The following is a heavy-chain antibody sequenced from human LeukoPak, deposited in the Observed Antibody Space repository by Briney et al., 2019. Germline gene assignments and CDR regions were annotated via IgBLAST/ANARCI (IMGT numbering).Heavy chain of an antibody. D-gene: IGHD2-2*01. J-gene: IGHJ4*02. CDR1: GFTFSSYG. CDR2: IRYDGSNK. Sequence: PGGSLRLSCAASGFTFSSYGMHWVRQAPGKGLEWVAFIRYDGSNKYYADSVKGRFTISRDNSKNTLYLQMNSLRAEDTAVYYCATNPAATRGFDNWGQGTLVTVSS. CDR3: ATNPAATRGFDN. V-gene: IGHV3-30*02.